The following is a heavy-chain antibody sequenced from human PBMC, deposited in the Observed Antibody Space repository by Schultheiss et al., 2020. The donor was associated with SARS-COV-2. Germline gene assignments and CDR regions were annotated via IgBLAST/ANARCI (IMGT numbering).Heavy chain of an antibody. CDR1: GGSISSYY. J-gene: IGHJ4*02. D-gene: IGHD3-10*01. Sequence: LSLTCTVSGGSISSYYWSWIRQAPGKGLEWVSYISSSSSTIYYADSVKGRFTISRDNAKNSLYLQMNSLRAEDTAVYYCAKGTMVRGVTEFDYWGQGTLVTVSS. CDR2: ISSSSSTI. CDR3: AKGTMVRGVTEFDY. V-gene: IGHV3-11*01.